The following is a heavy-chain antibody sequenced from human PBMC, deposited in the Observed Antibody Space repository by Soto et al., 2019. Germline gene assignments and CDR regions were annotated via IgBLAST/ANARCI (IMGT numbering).Heavy chain of an antibody. Sequence: PGGSLRLSCAASGFTFSSSAMAWVRQAPGKGLEWVSAITASGGSTFYADSVKGRFIISRDNSKKTMYLQMSSLRGEDTAVYFCVKRGWDGDDDNFDFWNWGQGALVTVS. V-gene: IGHV3-23*01. CDR3: VKRGWDGDDDNFDFWN. CDR1: GFTFSSSA. J-gene: IGHJ4*02. CDR2: ITASGGST. D-gene: IGHD3-3*01.